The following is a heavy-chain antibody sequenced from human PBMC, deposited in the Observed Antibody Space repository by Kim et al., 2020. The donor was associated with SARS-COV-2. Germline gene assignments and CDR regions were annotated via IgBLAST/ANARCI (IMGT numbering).Heavy chain of an antibody. CDR1: GFALSTYH. J-gene: IGHJ4*02. D-gene: IGHD1-7*01. Sequence: GGSLRLSCAASGFALSTYHMYWVRQAPGKGLEWISFITMSSSVIKYADSVQGRFAISRDNAKNALYLQMDRLRDEDTAVYFCVRDLGTSPGGGYWGQGTLVTVSS. V-gene: IGHV3-48*02. CDR3: VRDLGTSPGGGY. CDR2: ITMSSSVI.